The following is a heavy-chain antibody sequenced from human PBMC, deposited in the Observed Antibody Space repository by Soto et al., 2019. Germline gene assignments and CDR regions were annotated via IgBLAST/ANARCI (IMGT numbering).Heavy chain of an antibody. CDR3: TTVPEYYDFWSGYYNDYYYYGMDV. V-gene: IGHV3-15*07. CDR1: GLTFSNAC. J-gene: IGHJ6*02. CDR2: IKSKTDGGTT. D-gene: IGHD3-3*01. Sequence: GGSLRLSCAASGLTFSNACMNWVRQAPGKGLEWVGRIKSKTDGGTTDYAAPVKGRFTISRDDSKNTLYLQMNSLKTEDTAVYYCTTVPEYYDFWSGYYNDYYYYGMDVWGQGTTVTVS.